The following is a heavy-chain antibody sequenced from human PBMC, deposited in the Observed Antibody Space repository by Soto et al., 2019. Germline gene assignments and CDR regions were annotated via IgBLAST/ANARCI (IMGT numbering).Heavy chain of an antibody. V-gene: IGHV3-23*01. CDR1: GFTVSSYA. CDR3: ARESDH. CDR2: ISGSGGGT. J-gene: IGHJ4*02. Sequence: HGGSPELGCAASGFTVSSYAMGWVRQAPGKGLEWVSTISGSGGGTYYADSMKGRFTISRDNSKNTLYLQMYSLRVEDTAVYYCARESDHWGQGTLVTVSS.